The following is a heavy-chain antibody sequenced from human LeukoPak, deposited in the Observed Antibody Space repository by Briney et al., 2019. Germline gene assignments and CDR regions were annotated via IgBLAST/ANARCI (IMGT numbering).Heavy chain of an antibody. CDR3: ARSGDAYSFDY. J-gene: IGHJ4*02. D-gene: IGHD5-24*01. Sequence: SQTLSLTCTVSGGAISSGGYYWSWIRQHPGKVLDWIGYIYYTGTTYYHPSLKSRVTISLDTSKNQFSLRLNSVTAADAAVYFCARSGDAYSFDYWGQGSLVTVSS. CDR2: IYYTGTT. CDR1: GGAISSGGYY. V-gene: IGHV4-31*03.